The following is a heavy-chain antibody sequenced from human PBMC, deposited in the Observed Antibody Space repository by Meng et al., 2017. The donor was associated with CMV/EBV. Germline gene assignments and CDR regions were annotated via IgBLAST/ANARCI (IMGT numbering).Heavy chain of an antibody. CDR1: GYTFTGYY. J-gene: IGHJ3*02. CDR2: INPNSGGT. D-gene: IGHD2-2*02. V-gene: IGHV1-2*02. Sequence: ASVKVSCKASGYTFTGYYMHWVRQAPGQGLEWMGWINPNSGGTNYAQKFQGRVTMTRDTSISTANMELSRLRSDDTAVYYCATLHVVPAAIRFDIWGQGTMVTVSS. CDR3: ATLHVVPAAIRFDI.